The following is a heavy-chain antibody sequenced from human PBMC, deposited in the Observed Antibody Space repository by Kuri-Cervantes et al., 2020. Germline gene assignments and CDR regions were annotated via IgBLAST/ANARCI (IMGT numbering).Heavy chain of an antibody. Sequence: SETLSLTCTVSGDSISSGNYYWSWIRQPAGKRLEWIGRIHISGTTTYNSSLKSRVTISVDTSKNQFSLKLTSVTAADTAVYYCARYCSGGSCYDGHWFDPWGQGTLVTVSS. J-gene: IGHJ5*02. D-gene: IGHD2-15*01. CDR2: IHISGTT. V-gene: IGHV4-61*02. CDR3: ARYCSGGSCYDGHWFDP. CDR1: GDSISSGNYY.